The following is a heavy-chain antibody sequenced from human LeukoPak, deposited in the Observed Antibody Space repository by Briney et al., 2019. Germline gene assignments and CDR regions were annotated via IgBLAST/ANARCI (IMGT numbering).Heavy chain of an antibody. CDR3: ARANLAAAGTRSFDI. CDR2: IYYSGST. V-gene: IGHV4-59*08. D-gene: IGHD6-13*01. CDR1: GGSISSYY. J-gene: IGHJ3*02. Sequence: SSETLSLTCTVSGGSISSYYWSWIRQPPGKGLEWIGYIYYSGSTNYNPSLKSRVTISVDTSKNQFSLKLSSVTAADTAVYYCARANLAAAGTRSFDIWSQGTMVTVSS.